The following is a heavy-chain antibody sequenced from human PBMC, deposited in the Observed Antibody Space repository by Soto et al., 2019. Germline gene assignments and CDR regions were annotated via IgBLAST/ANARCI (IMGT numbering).Heavy chain of an antibody. CDR1: GYSFTNYW. J-gene: IGHJ4*02. D-gene: IGHD1-26*01. V-gene: IGHV5-51*01. Sequence: EVQLVQSGAEVKKPGESLKISCKGSGYSFTNYWIGWVRQMPGKGLEWMGIIDPGDTDTKYSPSFKGHVTISADKSISTAYLQWSSLKASDTAMYYCARMGLSIGSLDYWGQGTLVTVSS. CDR3: ARMGLSIGSLDY. CDR2: IDPGDTDT.